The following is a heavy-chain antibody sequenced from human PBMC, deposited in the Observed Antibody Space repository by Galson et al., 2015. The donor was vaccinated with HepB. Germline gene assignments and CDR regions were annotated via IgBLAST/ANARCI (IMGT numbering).Heavy chain of an antibody. Sequence: SLRLSCAASGFTFSDYYMSWIRQAPGKGLEWVSYISSSGSTIYYADSVKGRFTISRDNAKNSLYLQMNSLRAEDTAVYYCARDPGYYDSSGYSRYFDLWGRGTLVTVSS. CDR2: ISSSGSTI. V-gene: IGHV3-11*01. CDR1: GFTFSDYY. D-gene: IGHD3-22*01. J-gene: IGHJ2*01. CDR3: ARDPGYYDSSGYSRYFDL.